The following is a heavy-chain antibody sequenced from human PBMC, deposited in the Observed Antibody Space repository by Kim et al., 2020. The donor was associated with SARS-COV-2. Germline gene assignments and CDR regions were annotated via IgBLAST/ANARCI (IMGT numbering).Heavy chain of an antibody. CDR3: ARGLDRGPEDY. V-gene: IGHV1-69*01. D-gene: IGHD3-16*01. CDR2: A. Sequence: ANYAQKFQGRVTITADESTSTAYMELSSLRSEDTAVYYCARGLDRGPEDYWGQGTLVTVSS. J-gene: IGHJ4*02.